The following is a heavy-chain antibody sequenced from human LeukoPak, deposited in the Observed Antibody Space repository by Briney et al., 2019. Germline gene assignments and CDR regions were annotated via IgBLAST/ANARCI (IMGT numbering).Heavy chain of an antibody. CDR3: ARDLPFED. D-gene: IGHD2/OR15-2a*01. J-gene: IGHJ4*02. V-gene: IGHV1-2*06. CDR2: IYPSSGGT. CDR1: GYTFTNYH. Sequence: ASVKVSCKASGYTFTNYHMHWVRQAPGQGLEWMGQIYPSSGGTNYAQKFQGRITLTTDTSINTAYMELSRLRFDDTAVYYCARDLPFEDWGQGTLVTVSS.